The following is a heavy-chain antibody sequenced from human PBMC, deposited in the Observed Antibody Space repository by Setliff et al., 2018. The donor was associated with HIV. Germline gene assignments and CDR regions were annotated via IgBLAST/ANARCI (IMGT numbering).Heavy chain of an antibody. V-gene: IGHV4-39*07. CDR3: ARVGLRFKYTFDY. J-gene: IGHJ4*02. CDR1: GGSISSGDYY. D-gene: IGHD5-12*01. Sequence: SETLSLTCTVSGGSISSGDYYWSWIRQPPGKGLEWIGEINPVGRNDNYNPSLNNRAAIVLDTSKNQLSLWLTSVTAADTAVYYCARVGLRFKYTFDYWGQGMLVTVSS. CDR2: INPVGRND.